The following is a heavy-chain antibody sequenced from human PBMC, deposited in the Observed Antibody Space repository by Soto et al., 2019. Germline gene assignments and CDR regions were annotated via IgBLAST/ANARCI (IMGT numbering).Heavy chain of an antibody. Sequence: GGSLRLSCAASGFTFSSYAMSRVRQAPGKGMEWVGLIRSKAYEGTTEYAASGKGRFTISRNDCTSIAYLQMNGLKTEDIFMYYCSWQSRGNHDVFNVWGQGTMVTVSS. CDR3: SWQSRGNHDVFNV. V-gene: IGHV3-49*04. J-gene: IGHJ3*01. CDR1: GFTFSSYA. CDR2: IRSKAYEGTT. D-gene: IGHD1-1*01.